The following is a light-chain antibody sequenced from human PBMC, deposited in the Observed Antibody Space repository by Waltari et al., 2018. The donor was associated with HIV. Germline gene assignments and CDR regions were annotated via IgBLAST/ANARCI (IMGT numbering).Light chain of an antibody. CDR2: GAS. CDR3: QHCSDASST. CDR1: QMIGNAY. J-gene: IGKJ2*02. Sequence: ELVLTYSPRTLSFSPWKRATISCRATQMIGNAYLAWYQQKPGQAPRLLISGASSRANGVPDRFSGSGSETDFTLTISRLEPEDFAVYYCQHCSDASSTFGQGTKVEV. V-gene: IGKV3-20*01.